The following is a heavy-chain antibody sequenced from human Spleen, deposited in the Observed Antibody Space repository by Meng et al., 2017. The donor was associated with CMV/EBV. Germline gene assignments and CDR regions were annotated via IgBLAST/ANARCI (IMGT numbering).Heavy chain of an antibody. CDR1: GGSFSGYY. D-gene: IGHD3-22*01. V-gene: IGHV4-34*01. Sequence: SETLSLTCAVYGGSFSGYYWSWIRQPPGKGLEWIGEINHSGSTNYNPSLKSRVTISVDTSKNQFSLKLSSVTAADTAFYYCARAYDSGGYLDYWGQGALVTVSS. CDR2: INHSGST. J-gene: IGHJ4*02. CDR3: ARAYDSGGYLDY.